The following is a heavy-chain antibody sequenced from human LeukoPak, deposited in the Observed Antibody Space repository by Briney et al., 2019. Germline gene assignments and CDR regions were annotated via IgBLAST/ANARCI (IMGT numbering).Heavy chain of an antibody. Sequence: SQTLSLTCTVSGGSISSGDYYWSWLRQPPGKGLEWIGYIYYSGSTYYNPSLKSPFTISVDTSKNQFSLKLSSVTAADTAVYYCAGVLGTMVRGVIIPYYFDYWGQGTLVTVSS. D-gene: IGHD3-10*01. V-gene: IGHV4-30-4*01. J-gene: IGHJ4*02. CDR1: GGSISSGDYY. CDR2: IYYSGST. CDR3: AGVLGTMVRGVIIPYYFDY.